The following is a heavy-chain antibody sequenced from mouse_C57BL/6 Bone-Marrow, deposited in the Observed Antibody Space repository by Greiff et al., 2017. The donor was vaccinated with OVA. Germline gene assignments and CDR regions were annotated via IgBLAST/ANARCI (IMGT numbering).Heavy chain of an antibody. J-gene: IGHJ4*01. CDR1: GYTFTDYY. CDR2: INSYNGGT. D-gene: IGHD1-1*01. Sequence: EVKLQESGPVLVKPGASVKMSCKASGYTFTDYYMNWVKQSHGKSLEWIGVINSYNGGTSYNQKFKGKATLTVDKSSSTAYMELNSLTSEDSAVYYCARQDYYGSSYVYAMDYWGQGTSVTVSS. CDR3: ARQDYYGSSYVYAMDY. V-gene: IGHV1-19*01.